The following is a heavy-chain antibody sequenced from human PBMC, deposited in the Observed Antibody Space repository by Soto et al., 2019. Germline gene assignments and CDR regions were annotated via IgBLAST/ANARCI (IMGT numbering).Heavy chain of an antibody. CDR2: ITSSSSDI. D-gene: IGHD6-19*01. V-gene: IGHV3-48*02. Sequence: EVQLVESGGGLVQPGGSLGLSCAASGFTFSSYNMNWVRQAPGKGLEWVSYITSSSSDIFYADSVKGRFTISRDNAKNSLYLQMNSLRDEDTAVYYCARASSSWNQYGMDVWGQGTTVTVSS. CDR1: GFTFSSYN. J-gene: IGHJ6*02. CDR3: ARASSSWNQYGMDV.